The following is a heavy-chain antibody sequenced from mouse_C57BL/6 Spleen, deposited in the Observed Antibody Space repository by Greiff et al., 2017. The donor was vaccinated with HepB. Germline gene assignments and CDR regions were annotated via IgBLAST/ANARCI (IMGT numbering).Heavy chain of an antibody. D-gene: IGHD1-1*01. CDR2: IYPGSGNT. CDR1: GYTFTDYY. Sequence: QVQLKESGAELVRPGASVKLSCKASGYTFTDYYINWVKQRPGQGLEWIARIYPGSGNTYYNEKFKGKATLTAEKSSSTAYMQLSSLTSEDSAVYCGAREHLLLRCAWFAYWGQGTLVTVSA. J-gene: IGHJ3*01. V-gene: IGHV1-76*01. CDR3: AREHLLLRCAWFAY.